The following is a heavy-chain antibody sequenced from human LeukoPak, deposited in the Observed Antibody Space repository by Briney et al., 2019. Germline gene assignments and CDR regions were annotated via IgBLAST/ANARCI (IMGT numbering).Heavy chain of an antibody. CDR3: ARGVGPEFDY. V-gene: IGHV4-39*07. CDR2: IYYSGST. D-gene: IGHD2-15*01. J-gene: IGHJ4*02. Sequence: ASETLSLTCTVSGGSISSSSYYWGWIRQPPGKGLEWIGSIYYSGSTYYNPSLKSRVTISVDTSKNQFSLKLSSVTAADTAVYYCARGVGPEFDYWGQGTLVTVSS. CDR1: GGSISSSSYY.